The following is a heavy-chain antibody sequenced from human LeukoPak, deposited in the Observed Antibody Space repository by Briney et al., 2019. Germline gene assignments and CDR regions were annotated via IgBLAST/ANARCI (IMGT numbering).Heavy chain of an antibody. Sequence: PGGSLRLSCAASGFSFDNYVMSWVRQAPGKGLEWVSGLSAGGDNKYYAESVKGRFTISRDNSKNTLHLQMNSLRAEDTAVYYCARAVSGGIFDYWGQGILVTVSS. J-gene: IGHJ4*02. V-gene: IGHV3-23*01. CDR3: ARAVSGGIFDY. CDR1: GFSFDNYV. D-gene: IGHD3-10*01. CDR2: LSAGGDNK.